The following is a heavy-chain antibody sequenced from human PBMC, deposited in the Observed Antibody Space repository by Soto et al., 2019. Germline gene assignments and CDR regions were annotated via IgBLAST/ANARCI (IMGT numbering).Heavy chain of an antibody. Sequence: GGSLRLSCTAPGFTFSSYAMHWVRQAPGKGLEWVAVISYDGSNKYYADSVKGRFTISRDNSKNTMYLQMNSLRVEDTAVYYCARPYSSGWYGDLDYWGQGTLVTVSS. V-gene: IGHV3-30-3*01. CDR3: ARPYSSGWYGDLDY. J-gene: IGHJ4*02. CDR1: GFTFSSYA. D-gene: IGHD6-19*01. CDR2: ISYDGSNK.